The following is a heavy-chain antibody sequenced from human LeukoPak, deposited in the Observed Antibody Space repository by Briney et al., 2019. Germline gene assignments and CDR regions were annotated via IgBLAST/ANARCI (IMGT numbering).Heavy chain of an antibody. CDR1: GFTFSTYW. CDR2: IKPDGSEK. J-gene: IGHJ4*02. V-gene: IGHV3-7*01. CDR3: ARSRFYFDY. Sequence: GGSLRLSCAASGFTFSTYWMGWVRQAPGKGLEWVAKIKPDGSEKDHVDSVKGRFTISRDNAKNSLYLQLNSLRAEDTAVYYCARSRFYFDYWGQGTLVAVSS.